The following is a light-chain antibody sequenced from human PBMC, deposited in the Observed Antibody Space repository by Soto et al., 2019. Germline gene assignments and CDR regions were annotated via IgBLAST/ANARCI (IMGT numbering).Light chain of an antibody. CDR1: SSDVGAYDY. Sequence: QSALTQPASVSGSPGQSITISCTGTSSDVGAYDYDSWYQQHPGEVPKLMIFDVSDRPSGVSNRFSGSKSGNTAFLTISGLQAEDEADYYCSSFTTSTSYVFGTGTKLTVL. V-gene: IGLV2-14*03. CDR2: DVS. CDR3: SSFTTSTSYV. J-gene: IGLJ1*01.